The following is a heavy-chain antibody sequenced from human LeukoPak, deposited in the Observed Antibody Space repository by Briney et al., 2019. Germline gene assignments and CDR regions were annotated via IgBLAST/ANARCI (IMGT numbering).Heavy chain of an antibody. D-gene: IGHD6-13*01. CDR1: GYTLTELS. CDR3: ATDRQQLVPEYFQH. CDR2: FDPEDGET. Sequence: ASVKVSCKVSGYTLTELSMHRVRQAPGKGLEWMGGFDPEDGETIYAQKFQGRVTMTEDTSTDTAYMELSSLRSEDTAVYYCATDRQQLVPEYFQHWGQGTLVTVSS. V-gene: IGHV1-24*01. J-gene: IGHJ1*01.